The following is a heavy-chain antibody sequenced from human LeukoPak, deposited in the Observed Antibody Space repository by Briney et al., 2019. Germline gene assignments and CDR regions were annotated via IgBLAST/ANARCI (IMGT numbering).Heavy chain of an antibody. J-gene: IGHJ4*02. D-gene: IGHD6-19*01. CDR2: FYKSGGT. Sequence: PSETLSLTCTVSGGSMSSYYWSWIRQPPGKGLEWIGYFYKSGGTNYNPSVRSRVSISLDTSKNQFSLKLSSVTAADTAVYFCARRYSSGWSPTFDYWGQGILVTVSS. CDR3: ARRYSSGWSPTFDY. V-gene: IGHV4-59*01. CDR1: GGSMSSYY.